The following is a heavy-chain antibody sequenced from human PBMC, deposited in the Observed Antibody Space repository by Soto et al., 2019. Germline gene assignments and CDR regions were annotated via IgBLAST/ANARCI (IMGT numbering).Heavy chain of an antibody. Sequence: PGESLKISCKGSGYSFTSYWIGWVRQMPGKGLEWMGIIYPGDSDTGYSPSFQGQVTISADKSISTAYLQWSSLKASDTAMYYCARPFVNSGYDFGYWGQGTLVTVSS. CDR2: IYPGDSDT. D-gene: IGHD5-12*01. CDR3: ARPFVNSGYDFGY. V-gene: IGHV5-51*01. J-gene: IGHJ4*02. CDR1: GYSFTSYW.